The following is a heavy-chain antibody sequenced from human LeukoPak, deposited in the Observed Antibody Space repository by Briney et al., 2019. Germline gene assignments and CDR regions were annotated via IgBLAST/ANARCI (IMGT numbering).Heavy chain of an antibody. CDR2: IWYDGSNK. D-gene: IGHD3-10*01. J-gene: IGHJ6*01. CDR3: ARVETEVLWFGELSYPYGMDV. CDR1: GFTFSSYG. Sequence: GGSLSLSCAASGFTFSSYGMHWVRQAPGKGLEWVAVIWYDGSNKYYADSVKGRFTISRDNSKNTLYLQMNSLRAEDTAVYYCARVETEVLWFGELSYPYGMDVWGKGTTVTVSS. V-gene: IGHV3-33*01.